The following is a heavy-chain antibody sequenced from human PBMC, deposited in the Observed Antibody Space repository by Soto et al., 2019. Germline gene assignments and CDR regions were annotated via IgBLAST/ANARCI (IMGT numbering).Heavy chain of an antibody. J-gene: IGHJ4*02. CDR3: ARGWGYDSTDYYYAY. CDR2: IIPIFGTA. Sequence: QVQLVQSGAEVRKPGSSVRVSCKASGGSFNRHTISWVRQAPGQGLEWMGGIIPIFGTANNAQKFQGRVTIIADEPTSTVYMELSSLRCDDTAIYYCARGWGYDSTDYYYAYWGQGTLVIVSS. D-gene: IGHD3-22*01. CDR1: GGSFNRHT. V-gene: IGHV1-69*01.